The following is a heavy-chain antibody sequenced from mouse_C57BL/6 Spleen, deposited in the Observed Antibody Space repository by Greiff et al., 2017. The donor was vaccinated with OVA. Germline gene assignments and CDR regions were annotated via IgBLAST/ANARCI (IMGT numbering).Heavy chain of an antibody. J-gene: IGHJ4*01. CDR1: GYTFTDYN. CDR3: RGYDDAMDY. CDR2: INPNNGGT. V-gene: IGHV1-18*01. D-gene: IGHD2-2*01. Sequence: SGPELVKPGASVKIPCKASGYTFTDYNMDWVKQSHGKSLEWIGDINPNNGGTIYNQKFKGKATLTVDKSSSTAYLELRSLTSEDTAVYYCRGYDDAMDYWGQGTSVTVSS.